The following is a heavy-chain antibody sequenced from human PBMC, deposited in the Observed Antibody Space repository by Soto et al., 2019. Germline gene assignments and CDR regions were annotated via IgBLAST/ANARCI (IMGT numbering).Heavy chain of an antibody. V-gene: IGHV4-39*01. D-gene: IGHD4-17*01. CDR2: IYYSGNT. Sequence: SETLSLTCSVSGGSISSRSYYWGWVRQPPGKGLEWIGSIYYSGNTYYNPSLKSRVTISVDTSKNQFSLKLSSVTAADTAVYYCAVHGDTYYFDYWGQGTLVTVSS. J-gene: IGHJ4*02. CDR1: GGSISSRSYY. CDR3: AVHGDTYYFDY.